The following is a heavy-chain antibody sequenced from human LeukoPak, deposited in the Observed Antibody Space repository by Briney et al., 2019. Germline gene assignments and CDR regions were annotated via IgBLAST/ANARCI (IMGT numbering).Heavy chain of an antibody. D-gene: IGHD3-16*01. CDR3: ARGSSTRGRVFDY. CDR2: ISYDGSNK. CDR1: GLTFSSYA. V-gene: IGHV3-30-3*01. J-gene: IGHJ4*02. Sequence: GGSLRLSCAASGLTFSSYAMHWVRQAPGKGLEWVAVISYDGSNKYYADSVKGRFTISRDNSKNTLYLQMNSLRAEDTAVYYCARGSSTRGRVFDYWGQGTLVTVSS.